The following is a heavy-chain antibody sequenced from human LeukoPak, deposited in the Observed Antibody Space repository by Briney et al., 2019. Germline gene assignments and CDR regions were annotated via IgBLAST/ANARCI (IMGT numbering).Heavy chain of an antibody. CDR2: IYHSGST. Sequence: SQTLSLTCTVSGGSISSGGYYWSWIRQPPGKDLEWIGYIYHSGSTYYNPSLKSRVTISVDRSKNQFSLKLSSVTAADTAVYYCARGSGGTYWGEDAFDIWGQGTMVTVSS. CDR1: GGSISSGGYY. CDR3: ARGSGGTYWGEDAFDI. V-gene: IGHV4-30-2*01. J-gene: IGHJ3*02. D-gene: IGHD1-26*01.